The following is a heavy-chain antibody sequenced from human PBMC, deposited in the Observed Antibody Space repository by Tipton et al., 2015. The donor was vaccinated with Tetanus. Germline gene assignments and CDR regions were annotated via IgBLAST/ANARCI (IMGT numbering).Heavy chain of an antibody. D-gene: IGHD3-16*02. CDR2: ISSAGSPI. CDR1: GFTFNRYR. V-gene: IGHV3-48*02. J-gene: IGHJ4*02. Sequence: SLRLSCAASGFTFNRYRMNWVRQPPGKGLEWISYISSAGSPIYFADSVEGRFTISRDNAKNLLYLQMHNLRDEDTAVYYCARAPGGGGYHMDYWGQGTLVAVSS. CDR3: ARAPGGGGYHMDY.